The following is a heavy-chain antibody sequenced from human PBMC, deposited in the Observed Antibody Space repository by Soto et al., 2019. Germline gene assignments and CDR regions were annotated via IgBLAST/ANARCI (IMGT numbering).Heavy chain of an antibody. D-gene: IGHD6-13*01. CDR2: FYYGGRT. Sequence: QLQLQASGPGLVKASETLSLTCTVSGDSISSSSFYWGWIRQPPGKGLEWIGTFYYGGRTFFNSSLESRITISADTSNNQFSLRLTSVTATDTAVYYCARLVCWYNNWLDPWGQGTLVTVSS. J-gene: IGHJ5*02. V-gene: IGHV4-39*01. CDR1: GDSISSSSFY. CDR3: ARLVCWYNNWLDP.